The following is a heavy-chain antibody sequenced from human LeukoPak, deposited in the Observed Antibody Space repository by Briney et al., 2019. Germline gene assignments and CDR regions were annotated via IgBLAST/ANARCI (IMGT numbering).Heavy chain of an antibody. V-gene: IGHV4-39*07. CDR1: GGSINSSRYY. CDR3: ASGGMRGATRLLFVY. D-gene: IGHD6-6*01. Sequence: KASETLSLTCTVSGGSINSSRYYWGWVRQPPGKGLEWIGNIYFSGSTYYNSSLKSRVTVSVDTSKNQFSLNLSSVTAADTAVYFCASGGMRGATRLLFVYWGQGTLVTVSS. J-gene: IGHJ4*02. CDR2: IYFSGST.